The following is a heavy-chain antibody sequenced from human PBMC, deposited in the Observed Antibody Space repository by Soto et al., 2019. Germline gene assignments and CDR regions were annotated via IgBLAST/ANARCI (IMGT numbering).Heavy chain of an antibody. V-gene: IGHV2-5*02. D-gene: IGHD3-16*01. J-gene: IGHJ6*03. CDR1: GFSLTTNGMG. Sequence: QITLKESGPTLVKPTQTLTLTCTFSGFSLTTNGMGVGWIRQPPGKALEWLGIIYWDDDNRYSPSLKSRLTITQNTSKKQVVLTLTNMDPVDTAKYYSAPSRWVGGFTPYLDDSGKGPTVTFSS. CDR2: IYWDDDN. CDR3: APSRWVGGFTPYLDD.